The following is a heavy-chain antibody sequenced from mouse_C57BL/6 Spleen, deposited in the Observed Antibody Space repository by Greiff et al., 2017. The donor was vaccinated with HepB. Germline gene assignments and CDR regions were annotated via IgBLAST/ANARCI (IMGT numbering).Heavy chain of an antibody. J-gene: IGHJ4*01. CDR2: IDPENGDT. CDR3: TRLLRVDY. CDR1: GFNIKDDY. D-gene: IGHD2-3*01. V-gene: IGHV14-4*01. Sequence: EVKLMESGAELVRPGASVKLSCTASGFNIKDDYMHWVKQRPEQGLEWIGWIDPENGDTEYASKFQGKATITADTSSNTAYLQLSSLTSEDTAVYYCTRLLRVDYWGQGTSVTVSS.